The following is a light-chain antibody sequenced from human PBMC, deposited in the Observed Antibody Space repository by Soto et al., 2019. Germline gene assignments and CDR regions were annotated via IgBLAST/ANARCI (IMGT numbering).Light chain of an antibody. J-gene: IGLJ1*01. V-gene: IGLV2-14*01. CDR1: GSDVGDSSH. CDR2: EVS. Sequence: QSALTQPRSVSGSPGQSVTISCTATGSDVGDSSHVSWYQLHPGKAPKLMIYEVSYRPSGVSNRFSASKSDNTASLTISGLQAEDEADYYCSSYTTSNSYVFGTGTKLTVL. CDR3: SSYTTSNSYV.